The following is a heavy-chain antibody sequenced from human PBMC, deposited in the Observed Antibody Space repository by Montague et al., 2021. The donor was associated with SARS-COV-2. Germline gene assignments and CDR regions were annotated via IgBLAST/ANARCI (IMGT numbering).Heavy chain of an antibody. V-gene: IGHV4-39*07. CDR1: GGSIGDSNFH. CDR3: ARLRGGTPGEH. CDR2: LYYSGAT. Sequence: SETLSLTCTVSGGSIGDSNFHWGWIRQPPGKGLEWIGTLYYSGATXYXXSLKSRVTTSMDTSKNQFSLKLTSAIAADTAVYYCARLRGGTPGEHWGQGALVTVSS. D-gene: IGHD2-21*01. J-gene: IGHJ4*02.